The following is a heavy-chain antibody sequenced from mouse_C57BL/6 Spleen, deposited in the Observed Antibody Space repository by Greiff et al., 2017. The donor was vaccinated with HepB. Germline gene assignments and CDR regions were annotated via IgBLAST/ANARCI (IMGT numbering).Heavy chain of an antibody. Sequence: EVQLKQSGPELVKPGASVKISCKASGYTFTDYYMNWVKQSHGKSLEWIGDINPNNGGTSYNQKFKGKATLTVDKSSSTAYMELRSLTSEDSAVYYCAREELGLFAYWGQGTLVTVSA. CDR1: GYTFTDYY. CDR3: AREELGLFAY. V-gene: IGHV1-26*01. D-gene: IGHD4-1*01. J-gene: IGHJ3*01. CDR2: INPNNGGT.